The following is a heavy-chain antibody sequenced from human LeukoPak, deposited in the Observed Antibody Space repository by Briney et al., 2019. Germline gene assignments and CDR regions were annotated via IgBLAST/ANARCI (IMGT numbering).Heavy chain of an antibody. CDR1: GYTFTSYG. V-gene: IGHV1-2*02. CDR3: ARTYCSGGSCYGPYYYYYGMDV. CDR2: INPNSGGT. D-gene: IGHD2-15*01. Sequence: ASVKVSCKASGYTFTSYGISWVRQAPGQGLEWMGWINPNSGGTNYAQKFQGRVTMTRDTSISTAYMELSRLRSDDTAVYYCARTYCSGGSCYGPYYYYYGMDVWGQGTTVTVSS. J-gene: IGHJ6*02.